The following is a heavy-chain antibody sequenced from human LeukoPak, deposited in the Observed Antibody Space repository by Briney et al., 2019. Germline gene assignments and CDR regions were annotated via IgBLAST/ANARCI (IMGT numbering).Heavy chain of an antibody. CDR2: INPNSGGT. CDR3: AIHSGSLDEGLYYFDY. CDR1: GYTFTGYY. J-gene: IGHJ4*02. V-gene: IGHV1-2*02. Sequence: GASVKVSCKASGYTFTGYYMDWVRQAPGQGLEWMGWINPNSGGTNYAQKFQGRVTMTRDTSISTAYMELSRLRSDDTAVYYCAIHSGSLDEGLYYFDYWGQGTLVTVSS. D-gene: IGHD1-26*01.